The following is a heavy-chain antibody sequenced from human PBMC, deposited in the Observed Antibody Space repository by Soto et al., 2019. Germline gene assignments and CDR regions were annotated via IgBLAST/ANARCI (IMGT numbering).Heavy chain of an antibody. Sequence: SQTLSLTCAISGDSVSSNSAAWNWIRQSPSRGLEWLGRTYYRSKWYNDYAVSVKSRITINPDTSKNQFSLQLNSVTPEDTAVYYCARDKVNWNYYYYYYGMDVWGQGTTVTVSS. J-gene: IGHJ6*02. CDR3: ARDKVNWNYYYYYYGMDV. CDR2: TYYRSKWYN. D-gene: IGHD1-7*01. V-gene: IGHV6-1*01. CDR1: GDSVSSNSAA.